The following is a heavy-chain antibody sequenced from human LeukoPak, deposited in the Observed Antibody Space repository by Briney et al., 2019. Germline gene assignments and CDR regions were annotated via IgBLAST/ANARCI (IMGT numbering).Heavy chain of an antibody. CDR2: IIPAFGVA. V-gene: IGHV1-69*05. D-gene: IGHD5-12*01. CDR3: ARNAYEFDY. J-gene: IGHJ4*02. CDR1: GGTFSDYA. Sequence: SVKVSCKASGGTFSDYAISWVRQAPGQGLEWMGRIIPAFGVADYAQKFQGRVTITTDESTSTAYMDLTSLRSEDTAVYYCARNAYEFDYWGQGTLVTVSS.